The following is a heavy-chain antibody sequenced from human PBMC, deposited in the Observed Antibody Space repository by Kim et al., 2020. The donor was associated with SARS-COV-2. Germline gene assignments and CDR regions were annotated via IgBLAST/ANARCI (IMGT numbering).Heavy chain of an antibody. CDR2: INHSGST. J-gene: IGHJ3*02. V-gene: IGHV4-34*01. Sequence: SETLSLTCAVYGGSFSGYYWSWIRQPPGKGLEWIGEINHSGSTNYNPSLKSRVTISVDTSKNQFSLKLSSVTAADTAVYYCARGLRRFTMIFVAFDIWGQGTMVTVSS. CDR1: GGSFSGYY. D-gene: IGHD3-22*01. CDR3: ARGLRRFTMIFVAFDI.